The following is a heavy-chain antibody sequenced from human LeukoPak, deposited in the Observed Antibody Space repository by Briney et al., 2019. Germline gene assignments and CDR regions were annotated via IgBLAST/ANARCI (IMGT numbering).Heavy chain of an antibody. V-gene: IGHV3-30*02. CDR2: IRYDESDK. D-gene: IGHD3-10*01. J-gene: IGHJ4*02. CDR3: ATHCYASGNYYNPIFY. Sequence: GGSLRLSCAASGFTFSRYGMHWVRQAPGKGLEWVAFIRYDESDKKYKDSVKGRFTVSKDNSKNTLSLQMHSLRVEDTAVYYCATHCYASGNYYNPIFYWGQGALVTVSS. CDR1: GFTFSRYG.